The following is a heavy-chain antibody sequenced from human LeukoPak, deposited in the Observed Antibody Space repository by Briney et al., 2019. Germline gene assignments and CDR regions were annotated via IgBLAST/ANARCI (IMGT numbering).Heavy chain of an antibody. CDR2: MNPNSGNT. J-gene: IGHJ6*03. D-gene: IGHD2-2*01. CDR3: ARAPDQLLFSVLGGYYYYYYMDV. Sequence: ASVKVSCKASGYTFTSYDINWVRQATGQGLEWMGWMNPNSGNTGYAQKFQGRVTMTRNTSISTACMELSSLRSEDTAVYYCARAPDQLLFSVLGGYYYYYYMDVWGKGTTVTVSS. V-gene: IGHV1-8*01. CDR1: GYTFTSYD.